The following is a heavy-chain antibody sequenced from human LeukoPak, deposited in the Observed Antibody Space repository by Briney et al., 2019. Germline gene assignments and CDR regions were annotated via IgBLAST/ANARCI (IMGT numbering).Heavy chain of an antibody. D-gene: IGHD5-24*01. CDR2: ISYDGSNK. CDR3: ARETPRRGETRDGYR. V-gene: IGHV3-30-3*01. Sequence: GRSLRLSCAASGFTFSSYAMHWVRQAPGKGLEWVAVISYDGSNKYYADSVKGRFTISRDNSKNTLYLQMNSLRVEDTAVYYCARETPRRGETRDGYRWGQGTVVTVSS. J-gene: IGHJ4*02. CDR1: GFTFSSYA.